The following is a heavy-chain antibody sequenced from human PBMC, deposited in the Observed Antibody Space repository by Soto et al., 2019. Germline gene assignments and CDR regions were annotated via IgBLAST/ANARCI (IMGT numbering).Heavy chain of an antibody. CDR3: ARDRTLWFGESPYNWFDP. CDR1: GYTFTSYG. D-gene: IGHD3-10*01. Sequence: ASVKVSCKASGYTFTSYGISWVRQAPGQGLEWMGWISAYNGNTNYAQKLQGRVTMTTDTSTSTAYVELRSLRSDDTAVYYCARDRTLWFGESPYNWFDPWGQGTLVTVSS. CDR2: ISAYNGNT. V-gene: IGHV1-18*01. J-gene: IGHJ5*02.